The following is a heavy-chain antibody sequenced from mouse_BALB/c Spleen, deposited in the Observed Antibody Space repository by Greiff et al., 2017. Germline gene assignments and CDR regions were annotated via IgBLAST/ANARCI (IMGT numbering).Heavy chain of an antibody. D-gene: IGHD1-2*01. Sequence: VQLQQSGPELVRPGVSVKISCKGSGYTFTDYAMHWVKQSHAKSLEWIGVISTYYGNTNYNQKFKGKATMTVDKSSSTAYMELARLTSEDSAIYYCARGGTTAKAYYAMDYWGQGTSVTVSS. CDR1: GYTFTDYA. CDR3: ARGGTTAKAYYAMDY. J-gene: IGHJ4*01. CDR2: ISTYYGNT. V-gene: IGHV1-67*01.